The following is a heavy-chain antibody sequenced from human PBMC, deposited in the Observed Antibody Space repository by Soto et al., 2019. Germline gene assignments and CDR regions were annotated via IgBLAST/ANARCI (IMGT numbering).Heavy chain of an antibody. D-gene: IGHD6-13*01. CDR1: GFTFSTYA. CDR2: ISGSGGST. Sequence: EVQLLDSGGGLVQPGGSLRLSCAASGFTFSTYAMSWVRQAPGKGLEWVSIISGSGGSTYYRDPVKGRFTISRDNSNNTLYLQMNSLTADDTAVYYCAKVSATGYYFDFWGQGTLVTVSS. CDR3: AKVSATGYYFDF. J-gene: IGHJ4*02. V-gene: IGHV3-23*01.